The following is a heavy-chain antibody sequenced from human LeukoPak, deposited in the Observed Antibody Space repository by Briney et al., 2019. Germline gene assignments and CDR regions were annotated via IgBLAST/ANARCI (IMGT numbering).Heavy chain of an antibody. CDR3: VRGYSFGPYGMDV. D-gene: IGHD2-15*01. CDR2: ISDSGGST. V-gene: IGHV3-64D*09. Sequence: PGGSLRLSCAASGFTFSYYGMHWVRQAPGKGLEYVSAISDSGGSTYYADSVKGRFTISRDNSKNTLYLQMSSLRAEDSAVYFCVRGYSFGPYGMDVWGQGTTVTVSS. CDR1: GFTFSYYG. J-gene: IGHJ6*02.